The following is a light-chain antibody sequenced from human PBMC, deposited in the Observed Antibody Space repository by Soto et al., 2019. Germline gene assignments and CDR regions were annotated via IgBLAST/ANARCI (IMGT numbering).Light chain of an antibody. Sequence: QSVLTQPPSVSAAPGQKVTISCSGSSSNIGNNYVSWYQQLPGTAPKLLIYDNNKRPSGIPDRFSGSKSGTSATLGITGLQTGDEADYYCGTWDSSLSAGGAYVFGPGTKLTVL. J-gene: IGLJ1*01. CDR2: DNN. CDR3: GTWDSSLSAGGAYV. CDR1: SSNIGNNY. V-gene: IGLV1-51*01.